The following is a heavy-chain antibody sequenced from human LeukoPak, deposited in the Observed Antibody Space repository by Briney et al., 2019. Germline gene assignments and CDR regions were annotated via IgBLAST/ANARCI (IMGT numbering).Heavy chain of an antibody. V-gene: IGHV1-46*01. D-gene: IGHD3-16*01. CDR3: ARTPGGTYLFDY. CDR2: INPSGGST. CDR1: GYAFTSYY. Sequence: ASVKVSCKASGYAFTSYYMHWVRQAPGQGLEWMGIINPSGGSTSYAQKFQGRVTMTGDTSTRTVYMEMSSLRSEDTAVYYCARTPGGTYLFDYWGQGTLVTVSS. J-gene: IGHJ4*02.